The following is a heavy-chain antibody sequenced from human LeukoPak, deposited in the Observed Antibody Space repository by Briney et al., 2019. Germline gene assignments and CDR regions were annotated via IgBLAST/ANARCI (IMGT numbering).Heavy chain of an antibody. V-gene: IGHV3-20*04. D-gene: IGHD5-24*01. CDR1: GFTFDDYG. Sequence: GGSLRLSCAASGFTFDDYGMSWVRHAPGKGLEWVSGINWYGGSTSYAESVKGRFTISRDNAKNSLYQQMNSQRAGDTALYYCARAHRDGSTLYGQILDYWGQGTLVTVSS. CDR2: INWYGGST. CDR3: ARAHRDGSTLYGQILDY. J-gene: IGHJ4*02.